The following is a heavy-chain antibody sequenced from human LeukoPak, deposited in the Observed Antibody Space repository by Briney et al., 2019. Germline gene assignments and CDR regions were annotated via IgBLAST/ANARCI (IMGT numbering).Heavy chain of an antibody. Sequence: GGSLRLSCAASGFDFSTFWMSWVRQAPGKGLEWVSYISSGSDTIYYADSVNGRFTISRDNAKKSLYLQMNSLRDEDTAYYYCAREGANFDYWGQGTLVTVSS. D-gene: IGHD3-16*01. J-gene: IGHJ4*02. CDR2: ISSGSDTI. CDR3: AREGANFDY. CDR1: GFDFSTFW. V-gene: IGHV3-48*02.